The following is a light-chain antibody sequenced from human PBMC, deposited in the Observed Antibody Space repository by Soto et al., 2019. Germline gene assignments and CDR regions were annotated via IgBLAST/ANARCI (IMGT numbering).Light chain of an antibody. CDR3: HQRQSWPRT. CDR1: QYINTR. V-gene: IGKV3-11*01. Sequence: EIVLTQSPATLSSFPGDRSTVSCRASQYINTRLAWYQHRPGQAPRLLIYQTSLRAAGIPARFSASGSGTDFTLTISDVQPEDFALYYCHQRQSWPRTFGQGTKVDIK. CDR2: QTS. J-gene: IGKJ1*01.